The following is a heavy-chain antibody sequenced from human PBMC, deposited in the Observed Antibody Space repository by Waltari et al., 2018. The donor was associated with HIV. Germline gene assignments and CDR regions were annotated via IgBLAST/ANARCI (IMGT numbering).Heavy chain of an antibody. D-gene: IGHD2-8*01. V-gene: IGHV4-34*02. J-gene: IGHJ3*02. Sequence: QVQLQQWGAGLMKPAENLYLTCAVSGRSLNNFYWIFFRQSSGHDFEWIGESNYSRKTYDNPSSMCGVSLSIDPSKNQCSLQLTSMNVADTAKYYCVRRRTRTTMVFLVKGGVFDIWGKGTEVTVTS. CDR2: SNYSRKT. CDR1: GRSLNNFY. CDR3: VRRRTRTTMVFLVKGGVFDI.